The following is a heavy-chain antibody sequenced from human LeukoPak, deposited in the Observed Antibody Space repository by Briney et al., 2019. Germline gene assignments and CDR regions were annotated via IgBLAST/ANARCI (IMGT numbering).Heavy chain of an antibody. V-gene: IGHV3-53*01. D-gene: IGHD3-22*01. J-gene: IGHJ3*02. Sequence: GGSLRLSCAASGFTVSSNYMSWVRQAPGKGLEWVSVIYSGGNTYYADSVKGRFTISRDNSKNTLYLQMNSLRAEDTAVYYCAGTMIVVVVNAFDIWGQGTMVTVSS. CDR1: GFTVSSNY. CDR2: IYSGGNT. CDR3: AGTMIVVVVNAFDI.